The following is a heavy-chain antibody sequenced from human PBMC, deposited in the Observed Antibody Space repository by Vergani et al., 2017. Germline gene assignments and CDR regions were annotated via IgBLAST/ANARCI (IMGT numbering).Heavy chain of an antibody. CDR2: ISSSGSTI. D-gene: IGHD2-21*01. CDR3: ARVPTVVYYYYGMDV. Sequence: VQLVESGGGLVQPGRSLRLSCAASGFTFSDYYMSWIRQAPGKGLEWVSYISSSGSTIYYADSVKGRFTISRDNAKNSLYLQTNSLIAEDTAVYYCARVPTVVYYYYGMDVWGQGTTVTVSS. V-gene: IGHV3-11*01. J-gene: IGHJ6*02. CDR1: GFTFSDYY.